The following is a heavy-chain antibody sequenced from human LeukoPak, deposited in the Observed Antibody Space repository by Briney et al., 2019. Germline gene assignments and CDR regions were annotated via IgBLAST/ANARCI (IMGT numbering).Heavy chain of an antibody. D-gene: IGHD2-2*01. CDR2: IIPIFGTA. J-gene: IGHJ5*02. Sequence: SVKVSCKASGGTLSSYAISWVRQAPGQVLEWMGGIIPIFGTANYAQKFQGRVTITTDESTSTAYMELSSLRSEDTAVYYCASLRIVVVPAAMGFDPWGQGTLVTVSS. CDR3: ASLRIVVVPAAMGFDP. V-gene: IGHV1-69*05. CDR1: GGTLSSYA.